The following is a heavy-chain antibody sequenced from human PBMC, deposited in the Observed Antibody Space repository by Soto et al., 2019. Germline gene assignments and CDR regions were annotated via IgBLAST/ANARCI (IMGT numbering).Heavy chain of an antibody. CDR1: GGSFSGYS. Sequence: PSETLSLTCAVYGGSFSGYSWTWIRQPPGKGLEWIGEINHSGSANYNPSLKSRVTISVDTSKNQFSLKLSSVTAADTAVYYCAREGQPRFDPWGQGTLVTVSS. CDR3: AREGQPRFDP. V-gene: IGHV4-34*01. J-gene: IGHJ5*02. CDR2: INHSGSA.